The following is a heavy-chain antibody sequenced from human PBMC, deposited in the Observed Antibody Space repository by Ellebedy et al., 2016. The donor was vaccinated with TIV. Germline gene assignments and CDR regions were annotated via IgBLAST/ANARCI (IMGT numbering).Heavy chain of an antibody. CDR3: ARLKLSDTAMVAFDY. Sequence: AASVKVSCKASGYPFTTYGIVWLRQAPGQGPEWMGRITTYNGDTKYAQKFQGWVTMTRDTSISTAYMELSRLRSDDTAVYYCARLKLSDTAMVAFDYWGQGTLVTVSS. CDR1: GYPFTTYG. V-gene: IGHV1-2*04. D-gene: IGHD5-18*01. J-gene: IGHJ4*02. CDR2: ITTYNGDT.